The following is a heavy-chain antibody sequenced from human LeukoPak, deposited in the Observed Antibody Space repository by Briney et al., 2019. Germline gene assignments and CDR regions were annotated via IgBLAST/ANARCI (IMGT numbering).Heavy chain of an antibody. D-gene: IGHD3-10*01. CDR1: GFTFSSYA. Sequence: AGGSLRLSCAASGFTFSSYAMSWVRQAPGKGLEWVSAISGSGGSTYYADSVKGRFTISRDNSKNTLYLQMNSLRAEDTAVYYCAKLMVRGVISDNWFDPWGQGTLVTVPS. J-gene: IGHJ5*02. V-gene: IGHV3-23*01. CDR2: ISGSGGST. CDR3: AKLMVRGVISDNWFDP.